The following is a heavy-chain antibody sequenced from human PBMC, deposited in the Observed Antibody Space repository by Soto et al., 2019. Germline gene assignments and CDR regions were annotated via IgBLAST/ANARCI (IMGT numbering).Heavy chain of an antibody. Sequence: QVQLQESGPGLVKPSGTLSLTCAVSGGSISSSNCWSWVRQPLGKGLEWIGEIYHSGSTNFNPSLKSRVTISVDKSKNQFSLKRNSVTAADTAVYYCARVSGSYYYGMDVWGKGTTVTVSS. CDR3: ARVSGSYYYGMDV. CDR2: IYHSGST. V-gene: IGHV4-4*02. CDR1: GGSISSSNC. J-gene: IGHJ6*04.